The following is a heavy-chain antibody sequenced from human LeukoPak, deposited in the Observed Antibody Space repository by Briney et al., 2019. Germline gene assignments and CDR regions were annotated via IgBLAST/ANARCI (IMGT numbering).Heavy chain of an antibody. J-gene: IGHJ3*02. CDR1: GGTFSGYA. CDR3: ARDGSYIKEGASDI. CDR2: IIPIFGIA. D-gene: IGHD2-15*01. V-gene: IGHV1-69*04. Sequence: SVKVSCKASGGTFSGYAISWVRQAPGQGLEWTGRIIPIFGIANYAQKFQGRVTITADKSTSTAYMELSSLRSEDTAVYYCARDGSYIKEGASDIWGQGTMVTVSS.